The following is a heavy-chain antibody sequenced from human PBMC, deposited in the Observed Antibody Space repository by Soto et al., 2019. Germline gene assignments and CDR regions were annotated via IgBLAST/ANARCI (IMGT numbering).Heavy chain of an antibody. D-gene: IGHD3-3*01. V-gene: IGHV2-70*01. CDR1: GFSLSTSGMC. J-gene: IGHJ6*02. CDR3: ARTTPPRNDFWSGYLMDV. CDR2: IDWDDDK. Sequence: SGPTLVNPTQTLTLTCTFSGFSLSTSGMCVSWIRQPPGKALEWLALIDWDDDKYYSTSLKTRLTISKDTSKNQVVLTMTNMDPVDTATYYCARTTPPRNDFWSGYLMDVWGQGTTVTVSS.